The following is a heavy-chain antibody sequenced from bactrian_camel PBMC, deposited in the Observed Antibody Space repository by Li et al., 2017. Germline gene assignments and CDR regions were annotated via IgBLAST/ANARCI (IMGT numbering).Heavy chain of an antibody. CDR1: GHTGRMYC. Sequence: HVQLVESGGGLVQAGGSLRLSCGSSSGHTGRMYCMAWFRLAPGKEREGVVALASGGSTFYADSVKGRFTISRDNAKNTLYLQLNSLKTEDTALYYCARPTPDTYCFNGYCYSGVFGYWGQGTQVTVS. V-gene: IGHV3S57*01. J-gene: IGHJ6*01. CDR2: LASGGST. CDR3: ARPTPDTYCFNGYCYSGVFGY. D-gene: IGHD2*01.